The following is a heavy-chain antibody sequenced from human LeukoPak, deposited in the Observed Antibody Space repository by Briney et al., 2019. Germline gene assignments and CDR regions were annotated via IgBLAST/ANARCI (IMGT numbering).Heavy chain of an antibody. CDR3: ARDRESIAARRTHIDY. V-gene: IGHV3-21*01. J-gene: IGHJ4*02. CDR2: ISSSSNYI. D-gene: IGHD6-6*01. Sequence: GGSLRLSCAASGFTFSSYSMNWVRQAPGKGLEWVSSISSSSNYIYYADSVKGRFTISRDNAKNSLYLQMNSLRAEDTAVYYCARDRESIAARRTHIDYWGQGTLVTVSS. CDR1: GFTFSSYS.